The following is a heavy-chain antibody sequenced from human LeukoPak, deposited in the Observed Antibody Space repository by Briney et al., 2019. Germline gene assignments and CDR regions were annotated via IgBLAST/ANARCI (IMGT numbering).Heavy chain of an antibody. V-gene: IGHV3-21*06. D-gene: IGHD6-13*01. Sequence: PGGSLRLSCVVSGFTFTSYSMNWVRQAPGKGLEWVSSISSSTNYIYYADSVKGRFTISRDNVKNSLYLQMDSLRAEDTAVYFCARGRDYSSIKIDYWGQGTLVTVSS. CDR3: ARGRDYSSIKIDY. CDR1: GFTFTSYS. J-gene: IGHJ4*02. CDR2: ISSSTNYI.